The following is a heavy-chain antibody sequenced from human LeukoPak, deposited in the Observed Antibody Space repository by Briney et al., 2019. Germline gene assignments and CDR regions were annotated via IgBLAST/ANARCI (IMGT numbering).Heavy chain of an antibody. Sequence: PSETLSLTCAVYGGSFSGYYWSWIRQPPGKGLEWIGESNHSGSTNYNPSLKSRVTISVDTSKNQFSLKLSSVTAADTAVYYCARGAPENNNWNGGSWGQGTLVTVSS. CDR1: GGSFSGYY. CDR3: ARGAPENNNWNGGS. CDR2: SNHSGST. V-gene: IGHV4-34*01. D-gene: IGHD1-1*01. J-gene: IGHJ4*02.